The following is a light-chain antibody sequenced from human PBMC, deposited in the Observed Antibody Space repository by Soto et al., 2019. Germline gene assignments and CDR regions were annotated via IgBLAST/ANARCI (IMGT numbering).Light chain of an antibody. Sequence: QSALTQPHSVSGSPGQSVTISCTGTSVDVGAYDFVSWYQQHPGNAPKLLIYVVSGRPSGVPDRFSGSKSGNAASLTISGLQAEDEADYYCSSFTTSHTYIFGTGTKVTVL. CDR3: SSFTTSHTYI. CDR2: VVS. V-gene: IGLV2-11*01. CDR1: SVDVGAYDF. J-gene: IGLJ1*01.